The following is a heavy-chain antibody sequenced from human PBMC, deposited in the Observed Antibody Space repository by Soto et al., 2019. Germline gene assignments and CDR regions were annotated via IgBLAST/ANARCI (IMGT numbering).Heavy chain of an antibody. V-gene: IGHV5-51*01. CDR2: IYPGDSDT. D-gene: IGHD6-13*01. CDR1: GYSFTSYW. J-gene: IGHJ6*02. CDR3: TSTSAAGKNYYGMDF. Sequence: GESLKISCKGSGYSFTSYWIGWVRQMPGKGLEWMGIIYPGDSDTRYSPSFQGQVTISADKSISTAYLQWSSLKASDTAMYYCTSTSAAGKNYYGMDFWGQGTMVTVSS.